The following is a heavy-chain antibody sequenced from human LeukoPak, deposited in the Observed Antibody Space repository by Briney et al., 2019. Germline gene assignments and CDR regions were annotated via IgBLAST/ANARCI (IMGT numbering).Heavy chain of an antibody. D-gene: IGHD3-22*01. V-gene: IGHV3-33*01. Sequence: PGRSLRLSCAAPGFTFSSYGMHWVRQAPGKGLEWAAVIWYDGSNKYYADSVKGRFTISRDNSKNTLYLQMNSLRAEDTAVYYCARDLVALTYYYDSSGYPTGGFAYWGQGTLVTVSS. CDR1: GFTFSSYG. CDR2: IWYDGSNK. CDR3: ARDLVALTYYYDSSGYPTGGFAY. J-gene: IGHJ4*02.